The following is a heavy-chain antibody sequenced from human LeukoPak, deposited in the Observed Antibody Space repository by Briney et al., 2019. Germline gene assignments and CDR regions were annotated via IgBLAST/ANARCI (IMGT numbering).Heavy chain of an antibody. D-gene: IGHD6-6*01. CDR1: GYTFTSYG. J-gene: IGHJ4*02. V-gene: IGHV1-2*06. CDR2: INPNSGGT. Sequence: ASVKVSCKASGYTFTSYGISWVRQAPGQGLEWMGRINPNSGGTNYAQKFQGRVTMTRDTSISTAYMELSRLRSDDTAVYYCARDFGQRGYSSSSSFDYWGQGTLVTVSS. CDR3: ARDFGQRGYSSSSSFDY.